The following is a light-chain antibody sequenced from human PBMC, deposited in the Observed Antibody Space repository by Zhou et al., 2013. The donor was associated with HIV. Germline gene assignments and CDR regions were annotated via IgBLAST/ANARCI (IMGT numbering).Light chain of an antibody. CDR2: DAS. CDR3: QQYDNFGT. V-gene: IGKV1-33*01. Sequence: DIQMTQSPSSLSASVGDRVTITCQASQDISNYLNWYQQKPGKAPKLLIYDASNLETGVPSRFSGSGSGTDFTFTISSLQPEDIATYYCQQYDNFGTFGPR. J-gene: IGKJ1*01. CDR1: QDISNY.